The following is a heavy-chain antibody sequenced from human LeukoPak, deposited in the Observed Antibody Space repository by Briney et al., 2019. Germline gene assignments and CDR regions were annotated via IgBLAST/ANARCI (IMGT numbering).Heavy chain of an antibody. D-gene: IGHD3-22*01. CDR3: ARVTYYYDSSGYYNDY. Sequence: GASVKVSFKASGYTFTSYDINWVRQATGQGLEWMGWMNPNSGKTGYVQKFQGRVTMTRNTSISTAYMELSSLRPEDTAVYYCARVTYYYDSSGYYNDYWGQGTLVTVSS. CDR1: GYTFTSYD. J-gene: IGHJ4*02. V-gene: IGHV1-8*01. CDR2: MNPNSGKT.